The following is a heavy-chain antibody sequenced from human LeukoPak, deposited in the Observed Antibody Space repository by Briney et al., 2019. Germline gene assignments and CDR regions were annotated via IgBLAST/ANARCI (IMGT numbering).Heavy chain of an antibody. V-gene: IGHV3-21*01. D-gene: IGHD5-18*01. CDR2: ISSSSSYI. CDR3: ARTIYGYSYGFMPPYFDY. J-gene: IGHJ4*02. CDR1: GFTFSSYS. Sequence: PGGSLRLSCAASGFTFSSYSMNWVRQASGKGLEWVSSISSSSSYIYYADSVKGRFTISRDNAKNSLYLQMNSLRAEDTAVYYCARTIYGYSYGFMPPYFDYWGQGTLVTVSS.